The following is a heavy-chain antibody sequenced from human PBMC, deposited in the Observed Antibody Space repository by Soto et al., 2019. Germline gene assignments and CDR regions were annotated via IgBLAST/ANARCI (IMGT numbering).Heavy chain of an antibody. Sequence: ASVKVSCKASGYTFTSYGISWVRQAPGQGLEWMGWISAYNGNTNYAQKLQGRVTMTTDTSTSTAYMELRSLRSDDTAVYYCARDNRRVGATSWFDPWGQGTLVTVSS. CDR2: ISAYNGNT. D-gene: IGHD1-26*01. CDR1: GYTFTSYG. V-gene: IGHV1-18*01. CDR3: ARDNRRVGATSWFDP. J-gene: IGHJ5*02.